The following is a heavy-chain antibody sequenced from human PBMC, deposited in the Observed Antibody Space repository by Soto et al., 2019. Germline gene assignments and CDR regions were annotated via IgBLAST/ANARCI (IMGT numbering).Heavy chain of an antibody. CDR2: IRGKANSYAT. V-gene: IGHV3-73*01. J-gene: IGHJ4*02. D-gene: IGHD1-7*01. CDR1: GFTFSDSP. CDR3: TRQRTGTGTTDY. Sequence: GGSLRLSCAASGFTFSDSPIHWVRQASGKGLEWVGRIRGKANSYATAYAASVKGRFTISRDDSKNTACLQMNSLKTEDTAIYYCTRQRTGTGTTDYWGQGTLVTVSS.